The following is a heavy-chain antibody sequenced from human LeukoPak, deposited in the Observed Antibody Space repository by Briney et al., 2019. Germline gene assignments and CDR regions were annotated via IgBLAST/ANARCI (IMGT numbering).Heavy chain of an antibody. J-gene: IGHJ4*02. CDR2: IYTSGST. Sequence: SETLSLTCTVSGGSISSGSYYWSWIRQPAGKGLEWIGRIYTSGSTNYNPSLKSRVTISVDTSKNQFSLKLSSVTAADTAVYYCARDLVLWFGEYGPFDYWGQGTLVTVSS. V-gene: IGHV4-61*02. CDR3: ARDLVLWFGEYGPFDY. D-gene: IGHD3-10*01. CDR1: GGSISSGSYY.